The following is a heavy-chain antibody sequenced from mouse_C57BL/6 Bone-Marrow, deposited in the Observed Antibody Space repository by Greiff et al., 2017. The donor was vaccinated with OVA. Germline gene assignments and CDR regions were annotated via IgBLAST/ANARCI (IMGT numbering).Heavy chain of an antibody. CDR1: GYTFTDYY. V-gene: IGHV1-75*01. CDR2: IFPGSGST. Sequence: QVQLQQSGPELVKPGASVKTSCKASGYTFTDYYINWVKQRPGQGLEWIGWIFPGSGSTYYNEKFKGKATLTVDKSSSTAYMLLSSLTSEDSAVYFCAREGYYYGSRGAMDYWGQGTSVTVSS. J-gene: IGHJ4*01. D-gene: IGHD1-1*01. CDR3: AREGYYYGSRGAMDY.